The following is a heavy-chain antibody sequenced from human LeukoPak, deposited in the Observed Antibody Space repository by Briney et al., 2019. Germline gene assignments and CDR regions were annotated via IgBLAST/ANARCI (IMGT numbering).Heavy chain of an antibody. CDR2: IYYSGST. Sequence: KASETLSLTCTVSGGSISSYYWSWIRQPPGKGLEWIGYIYYSGSTNYNPSLKSRVTISVDTSKNQFSLKLSSVTAADTAVYYCARGGGSSWYIYWGQGTLVTVSS. D-gene: IGHD6-13*01. V-gene: IGHV4-59*01. CDR3: ARGGGSSWYIY. CDR1: GGSISSYY. J-gene: IGHJ4*02.